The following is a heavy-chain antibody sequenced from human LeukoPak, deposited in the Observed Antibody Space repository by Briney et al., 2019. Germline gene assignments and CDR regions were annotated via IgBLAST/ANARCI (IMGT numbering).Heavy chain of an antibody. D-gene: IGHD4-17*01. V-gene: IGHV3-21*01. CDR1: GFTFSSYS. J-gene: IGHJ3*02. Sequence: GRSLRLSCAASGFTFSSYSMNWVRQAPGKGLEWVSSISSSSSYIYYADSVKGRFTISRDNAKNSLYLQMNSLRAEDTAVYYCARVPQPTTVTTLDAFDIWGQGTMVTVSS. CDR3: ARVPQPTTVTTLDAFDI. CDR2: ISSSSSYI.